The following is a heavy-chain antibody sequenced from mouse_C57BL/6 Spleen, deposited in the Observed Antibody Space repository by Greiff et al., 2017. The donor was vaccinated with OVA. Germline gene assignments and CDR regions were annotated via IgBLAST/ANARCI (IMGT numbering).Heavy chain of an antibody. V-gene: IGHV5-17*01. Sequence: EVKLVESGGGLVKPGGSLKLSCAASGFTFSDYGMHWVRQAPEKGLEWVAYISSGSSTIYYADTVKGRFTISRDNAKNTLFLQMTSLRSEDTAMYYCARDYYGNYGGVWWYFDVWGTGTTVTVSS. CDR1: GFTFSDYG. J-gene: IGHJ1*03. CDR2: ISSGSSTI. CDR3: ARDYYGNYGGVWWYFDV. D-gene: IGHD2-1*01.